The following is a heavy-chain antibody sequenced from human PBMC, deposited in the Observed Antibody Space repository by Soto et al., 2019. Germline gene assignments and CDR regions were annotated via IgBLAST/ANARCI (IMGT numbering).Heavy chain of an antibody. CDR2: FYYSGGT. D-gene: IGHD3-9*01. CDR1: GGSISSSSYF. Sequence: SETLSLTCTVSGGSISSSSYFWGWIRQPPGKGLEWIGSFYYSGGTYYNPSLKSRVTISVDTSKNQFSLKLSSVTAADTAVYYCAGVNILIGYYFDHWGRGTLVTVSS. V-gene: IGHV4-39*01. J-gene: IGHJ4*02. CDR3: AGVNILIGYYFDH.